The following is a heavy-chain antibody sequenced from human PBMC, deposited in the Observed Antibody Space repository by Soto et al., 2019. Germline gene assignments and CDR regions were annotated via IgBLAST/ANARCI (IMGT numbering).Heavy chain of an antibody. CDR1: VGSISSGGYY. CDR2: IYYSGST. Sequence: SETLCLTCTVSVGSISSGGYYWSWIRQHPGKGLEWIGYIYYSGSTYYNPSLKSRVTISVDTSKNQLSLKLSSVTAADTAVYYCASSPGLRYYFDYWGQGTLVTVSS. V-gene: IGHV4-31*03. J-gene: IGHJ4*02. CDR3: ASSPGLRYYFDY.